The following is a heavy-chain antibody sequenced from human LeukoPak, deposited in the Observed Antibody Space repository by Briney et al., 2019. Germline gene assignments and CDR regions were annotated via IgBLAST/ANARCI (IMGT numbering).Heavy chain of an antibody. Sequence: PSETLSLTCTVSGGSISSSSYYWGWIRQPPGKGLEWIGSIYYSGSTYYNPSLKSRVTISVDTSKNQFSLKLSSVTAADTAAYYCARSESPPLFDYWGQGTLVTVSS. CDR3: ARSESPPLFDY. V-gene: IGHV4-39*07. J-gene: IGHJ4*02. CDR2: IYYSGST. CDR1: GGSISSSSYY.